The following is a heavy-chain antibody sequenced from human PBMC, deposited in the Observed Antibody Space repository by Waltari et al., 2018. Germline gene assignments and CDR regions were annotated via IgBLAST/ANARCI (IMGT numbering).Heavy chain of an antibody. J-gene: IGHJ4*02. CDR2: IYYSGST. D-gene: IGHD6-19*01. V-gene: IGHV4-39*01. CDR3: ARHGGSGWYRPFDY. CDR1: GGSISSSSYY. Sequence: QLQLQESGPGLVKPSETLSLTCTVSGGSISSSSYYWGWIRQPPGKGLEWIGSIYYSGSTYYNPSLKSRVTISVDTSKNQFSLKLSSLTAADTAVYFFARHGGSGWYRPFDYWGQGTLVTVSS.